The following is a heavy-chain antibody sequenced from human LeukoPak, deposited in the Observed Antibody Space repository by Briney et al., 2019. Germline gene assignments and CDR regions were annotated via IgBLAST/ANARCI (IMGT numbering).Heavy chain of an antibody. Sequence: SETLSLTCAVYGASLSDYYWSWIRQSPGKGLQWIGEVAHKGPTVYSPTLNRKYNPSLKSRVTISVDTSKNQFSLKLSSVTAADTAVYYCARPVYPVDVWGKGTTVTVSS. CDR3: ARPVYPVDV. CDR1: GASLSDYY. V-gene: IGHV4-34*01. D-gene: IGHD1-14*01. CDR2: VAHKGPT. J-gene: IGHJ6*04.